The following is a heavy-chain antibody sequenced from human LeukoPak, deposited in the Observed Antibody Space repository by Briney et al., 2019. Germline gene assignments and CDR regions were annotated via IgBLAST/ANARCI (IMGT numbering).Heavy chain of an antibody. Sequence: ASVKVSCKASGYTFTSYGISWVRQASGQGLEWMGWMNSNTGNTGYAQQFQGRVTMTRSTSLSTAYMELSGLRSDDTAIYYCARGQVLQHCSDGSCYHFDYWGQGTLVTVSS. V-gene: IGHV1-8*02. CDR3: ARGQVLQHCSDGSCYHFDY. J-gene: IGHJ4*02. CDR2: MNSNTGNT. CDR1: GYTFTSYG. D-gene: IGHD2-15*01.